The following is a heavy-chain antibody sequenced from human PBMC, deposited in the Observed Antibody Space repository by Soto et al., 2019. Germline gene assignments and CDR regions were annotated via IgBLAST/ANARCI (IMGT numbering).Heavy chain of an antibody. D-gene: IGHD2-2*01. CDR2: TYYSRPT. V-gene: IGHV4-39*01. Sequence: KASETLSLTCTVSGGSIDNIPYYWGWIRQSPGRGMEWIGSTYYSRPTYYNTSLKSRVSISLDTSKNQFSLKLTSVTAADTAVYYCVSRQREEICSTNSCYFTHWGRGTLVTVSS. CDR1: GGSIDNIPYY. J-gene: IGHJ4*02. CDR3: VSRQREEICSTNSCYFTH.